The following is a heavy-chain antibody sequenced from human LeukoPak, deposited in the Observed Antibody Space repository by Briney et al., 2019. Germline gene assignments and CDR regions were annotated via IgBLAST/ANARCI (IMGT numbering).Heavy chain of an antibody. CDR1: GGSVSSGSYY. D-gene: IGHD3-10*01. CDR2: IYYSGST. V-gene: IGHV4-61*01. Sequence: PSETLSLTCTVSGGSVSSGSYYWSWIRQPPGKGLEWIGYIYYSGSTNYNPSLKSRVTISVDTSKNQFSLKLSSVTAAGTAVYYCARSGDYYGSGSYYRFDPWGQGTLVTVSS. J-gene: IGHJ5*02. CDR3: ARSGDYYGSGSYYRFDP.